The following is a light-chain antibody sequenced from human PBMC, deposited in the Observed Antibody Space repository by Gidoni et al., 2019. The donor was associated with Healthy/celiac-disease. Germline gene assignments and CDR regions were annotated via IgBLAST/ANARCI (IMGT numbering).Light chain of an antibody. CDR3: MQALQTPIT. J-gene: IGKJ5*01. CDR1: QSLLHSNGYNY. CDR2: LGS. V-gene: IGKV2-28*01. Sequence: IVMTPSPLSLPVTPGEPASISCRSSQSLLHSNGYNYLDWYLQKPGQSPQLLIYLGSNQASGVPDRFSGSGSGTDFTLKISRVEAEDVGVYYCMQALQTPITFGQGTRLEIK.